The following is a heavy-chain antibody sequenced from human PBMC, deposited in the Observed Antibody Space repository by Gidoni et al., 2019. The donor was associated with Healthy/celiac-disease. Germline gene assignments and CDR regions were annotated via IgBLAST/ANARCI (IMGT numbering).Heavy chain of an antibody. CDR3: ATDGRDCSSTSCYYVY. D-gene: IGHD2-2*01. Sequence: EVQLLESGGDLVQPGGSLRLPCAASGFAFSTYAMSWIRQAPGKGLEWVSVINGNGGSTYYADSVKGRFTISRDNSKNTLYLQMKTLRAEDTAVYYCATDGRDCSSTSCYYVYWGQGTLVTVSS. CDR1: GFAFSTYA. V-gene: IGHV3-23*01. CDR2: INGNGGST. J-gene: IGHJ4*02.